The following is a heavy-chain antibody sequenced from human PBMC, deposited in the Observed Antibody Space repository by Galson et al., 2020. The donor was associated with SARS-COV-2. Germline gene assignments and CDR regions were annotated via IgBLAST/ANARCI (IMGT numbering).Heavy chain of an antibody. CDR2: TYYRSKWYN. CDR3: ARGTESRGVIDYFDY. J-gene: IGHJ4*02. Sequence: SETLSLTCAISGDSVSSNSVAWNWIRQSPSRGLEWLGRTYYRSKWYNEYAVSVKSRITINPDTSKNQFSLHLNSVTPEDTAVYYCARGTESRGVIDYFDYWGQGTLVTVSS. D-gene: IGHD3-16*02. CDR1: GDSVSSNSVA. V-gene: IGHV6-1*01.